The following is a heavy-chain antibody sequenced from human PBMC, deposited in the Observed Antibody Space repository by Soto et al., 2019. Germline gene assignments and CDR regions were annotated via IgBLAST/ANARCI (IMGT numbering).Heavy chain of an antibody. CDR3: ARDCRGRITSIAARSPGCYGMDV. D-gene: IGHD6-6*01. J-gene: IGHJ6*02. Sequence: PSETLSLTCTVSGGSVSSSSYYWGWIRQPPGKGLEWIGSIYCSGSTYFNPSLKSRVTISVDTSKNQFSLKLSSVTAADTAVYYCARDCRGRITSIAARSPGCYGMDVWGQGTKVTVSS. CDR1: GGSVSSSSYY. CDR2: IYCSGST. V-gene: IGHV4-39*07.